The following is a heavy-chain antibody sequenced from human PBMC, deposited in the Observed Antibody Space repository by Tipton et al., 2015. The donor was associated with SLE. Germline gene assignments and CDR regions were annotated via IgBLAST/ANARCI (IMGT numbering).Heavy chain of an antibody. CDR3: ARHGDSLMPPDY. CDR2: IYFSGST. D-gene: IGHD2-2*01. CDR1: GGSITGADYY. V-gene: IGHV4-61*02. Sequence: GLVKPSQTLSLTCSVSGGSITGADYYWNWIRQPAGKGLEWIGRIYFSGSTNYNPSLKSRVTISVDTSKNQFSLKLSSVTAADTAVYYCARHGDSLMPPDYWGQGTLVTVSS. J-gene: IGHJ4*02.